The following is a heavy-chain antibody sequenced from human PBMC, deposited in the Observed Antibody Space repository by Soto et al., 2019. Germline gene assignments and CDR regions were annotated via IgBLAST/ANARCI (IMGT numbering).Heavy chain of an antibody. CDR3: LLGGRGYYYYGMDV. Sequence: QVQLVESGGGVVQPGRSLRLSCEASGFTFSSYAMHWVGQAPGRGLGWVAVISYDGSNKYYADSVKGRFTISRDNSKNTLYLQMNSLRAEDTAVYYTLLGGRGYYYYGMDVWGQGTTVTVSS. CDR1: GFTFSSYA. CDR2: ISYDGSNK. V-gene: IGHV3-30-3*01. J-gene: IGHJ6*02. D-gene: IGHD3-16*01.